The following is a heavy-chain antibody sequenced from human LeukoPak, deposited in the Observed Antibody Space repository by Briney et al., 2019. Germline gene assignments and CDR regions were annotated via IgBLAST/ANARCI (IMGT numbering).Heavy chain of an antibody. CDR1: GFTFSSYS. CDR2: ISSSSSTI. D-gene: IGHD3-10*01. J-gene: IGHJ4*02. CDR3: ARALWFGETFPAY. Sequence: GGSLRLSCAASGFTFSSYSMNWVRQAPGKGLEWVSSISSSSSTIYCADSVKGRFTISRDNAKNSLYLQMNSLRAEDTAVYYCARALWFGETFPAYWGQGTLVTVSS. V-gene: IGHV3-48*01.